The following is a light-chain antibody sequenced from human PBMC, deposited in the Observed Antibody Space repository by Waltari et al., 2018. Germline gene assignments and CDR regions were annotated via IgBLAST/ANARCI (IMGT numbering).Light chain of an antibody. V-gene: IGLV1-44*01. J-gene: IGLJ2*01. CDR2: SNP. Sequence: SVLTQPPSASGTPGQMVTISCSGSSSHIGRNTVHWYQQLPGTAPKLLIYSNPQRPSGVSDRFSGSKSGTSASLAISGLQSEDEADYYCAAWDDSLNGVVFGGGTKLTVL. CDR3: AAWDDSLNGVV. CDR1: SSHIGRNT.